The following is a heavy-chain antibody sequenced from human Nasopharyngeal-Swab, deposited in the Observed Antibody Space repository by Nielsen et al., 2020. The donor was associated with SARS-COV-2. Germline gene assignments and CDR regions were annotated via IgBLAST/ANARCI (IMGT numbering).Heavy chain of an antibody. CDR2: ISSSSSYI. D-gene: IGHD6-25*01. J-gene: IGHJ6*03. CDR3: ARVAAGHYYYYYMDV. V-gene: IGHV3-21*01. CDR1: GFTFSSYS. Sequence: GESLKISCAASGFTFSSYSMNCVRQAPGKGLEWVSSISSSSSYIYYADSVKGRFTISRDNAKNSLYLQMNSLRAEDTAVYYCARVAAGHYYYYYMDVWGKGTTVTVSS.